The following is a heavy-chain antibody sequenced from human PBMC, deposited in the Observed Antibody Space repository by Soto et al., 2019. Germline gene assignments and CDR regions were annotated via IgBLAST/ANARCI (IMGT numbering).Heavy chain of an antibody. J-gene: IGHJ4*02. V-gene: IGHV3-23*01. CDR3: AKEQGSGRYEIDY. CDR1: GFTFSNYA. D-gene: IGHD6-25*01. CDR2: ISGSGGST. Sequence: EVPLLESGGGLVQPGGSLRLSCAASGFTFSNYAVTWVRQAPGKGLEWVSTISGSGGSTYYADSVKGRFTISRDNSKNTMYLQRNSLRAKDTAVYYCAKEQGSGRYEIDYGGQGTLVTVSS.